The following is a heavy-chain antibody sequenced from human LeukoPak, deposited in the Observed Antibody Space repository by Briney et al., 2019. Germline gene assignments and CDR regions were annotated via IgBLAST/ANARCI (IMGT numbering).Heavy chain of an antibody. CDR1: YGSISSYY. CDR2: IYYSGSA. V-gene: IGHV4-59*08. J-gene: IGHJ2*01. CDR3: ARLTAYFDL. Sequence: PSETLSLTCTVSYGSISSYYWSWIRQPPGKGLEWIGYIYYSGSADYNPSLKSRVTISVDTSKNQFSLKVTSVTAADTAVYYCARLTAYFDLWGRGTLVTVSS.